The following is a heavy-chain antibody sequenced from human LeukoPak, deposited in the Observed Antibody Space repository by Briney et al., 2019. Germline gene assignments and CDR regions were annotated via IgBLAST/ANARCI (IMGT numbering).Heavy chain of an antibody. CDR2: ISGSGGST. D-gene: IGHD6-6*01. J-gene: IGHJ4*02. CDR3: AKLIGEKSSSPLDY. Sequence: GGSLRLSCAASGFTFSSYGMHWVRQAPGKGLEWVSAISGSGGSTYYADSVKGRFTISRDNSKNTLYLQMNSLRAEDTAVYYCAKLIGEKSSSPLDYWGQGTLVTVSS. V-gene: IGHV3-23*01. CDR1: GFTFSSYG.